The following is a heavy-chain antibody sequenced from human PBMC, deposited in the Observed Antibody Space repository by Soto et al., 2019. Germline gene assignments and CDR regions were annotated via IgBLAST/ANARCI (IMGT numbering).Heavy chain of an antibody. Sequence: LETLSLTYGVYGGSFRGYYWSWIRQTPGKGLEWIGEINHSGSTNYNPSLKSRVTISVDTSKNQFSLKLSSVTAADTAVYYCARGPKDRLRRYYYGSGTKREVFDYWAQRLLLTVSS. D-gene: IGHD3-10*01. V-gene: IGHV4-34*01. CDR2: INHSGST. CDR3: ARGPKDRLRRYYYGSGTKREVFDY. CDR1: GGSFRGYY. J-gene: IGHJ4*02.